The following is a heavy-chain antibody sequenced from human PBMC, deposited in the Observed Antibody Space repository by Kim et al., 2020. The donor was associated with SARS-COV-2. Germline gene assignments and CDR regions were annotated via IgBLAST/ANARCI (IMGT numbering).Heavy chain of an antibody. CDR1: GGSFSGYY. Sequence: SETLSLTCAVYGGSFSGYYWSWIRQPPGKGLEWIGEINHSGSTNYNPSLKSRVTISVDTSKNQFSLKLSSVTAADTAVYYCARDLVGATSDYWGQGTLVTVSS. CDR3: ARDLVGATSDY. CDR2: INHSGST. D-gene: IGHD1-26*01. J-gene: IGHJ4*02. V-gene: IGHV4-34*01.